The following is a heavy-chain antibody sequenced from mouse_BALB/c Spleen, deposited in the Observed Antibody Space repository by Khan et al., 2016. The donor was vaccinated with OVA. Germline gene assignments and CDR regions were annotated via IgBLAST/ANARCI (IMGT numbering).Heavy chain of an antibody. CDR2: INTYTGEP. Sequence: QIHLVQSGPELKKPGETVKISCKASGYTFTNYGMNWVKQAPGKGLKWMGWINTYTGEPTYTDDFKGRFAFSLETTASTAYLQINNLKNEDTATXFCARPPYFSYVMAYWGQGTSVTVSS. CDR3: ARPPYFSYVMAY. D-gene: IGHD2-10*01. J-gene: IGHJ4*01. CDR1: GYTFTNYG. V-gene: IGHV9-3-1*01.